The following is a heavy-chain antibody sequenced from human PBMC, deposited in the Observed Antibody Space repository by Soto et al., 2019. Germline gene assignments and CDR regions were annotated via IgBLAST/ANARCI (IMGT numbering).Heavy chain of an antibody. V-gene: IGHV4-39*01. D-gene: IGHD3-16*01. CDR1: GASISRTSSY. CDR3: AGRANDPSWYFDL. Sequence: QVQLQESGPGLVKPSETLSLTCTVSGASISRTSSYWGWIRQSPGKGLEWIASINYSGTTYSNPSLKSRVTMAVDTSRNQFSLRLTSVTAADTAIYICAGRANDPSWYFDLWGSEKPVIVSS. CDR2: INYSGTT. J-gene: IGHJ2*01.